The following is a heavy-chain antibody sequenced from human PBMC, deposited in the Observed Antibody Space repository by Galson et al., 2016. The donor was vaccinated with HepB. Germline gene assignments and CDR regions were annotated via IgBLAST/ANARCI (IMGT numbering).Heavy chain of an antibody. D-gene: IGHD6-13*01. CDR1: EFTFSRYA. J-gene: IGHJ4*02. V-gene: IGHV3-33*08. Sequence: SLRLSCAASEFTFSRYAMHWVRQAPGKGLEWVALIWSDGSNKYYADSVKGRFTISRDKPKNTLYLQMNSLRVEDTAVYYCVRGQLVNYFDYWGQGTLVTVSS. CDR2: IWSDGSNK. CDR3: VRGQLVNYFDY.